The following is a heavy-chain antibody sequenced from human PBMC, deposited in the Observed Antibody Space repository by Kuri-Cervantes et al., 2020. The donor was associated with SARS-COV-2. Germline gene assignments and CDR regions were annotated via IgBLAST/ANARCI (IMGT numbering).Heavy chain of an antibody. CDR3: ARTRPGQLDRGSCYMDD. D-gene: IGHD6-6*01. Sequence: GSLRLSWAVYGGSFSNPYWSWARKPPEKGLDGIGEFNQRGNPNYKPSLMGRVTISVETSKNQFSLKLSSVTATDTAVYYCARTRPGQLDRGSCYMDDWGKGTMVTVSS. CDR2: FNQRGNP. CDR1: GGSFSNPY. V-gene: IGHV4-34*01. J-gene: IGHJ6*03.